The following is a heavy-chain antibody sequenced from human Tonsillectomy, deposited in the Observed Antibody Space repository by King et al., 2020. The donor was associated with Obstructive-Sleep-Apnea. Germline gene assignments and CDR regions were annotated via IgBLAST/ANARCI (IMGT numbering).Heavy chain of an antibody. CDR2: IKSNTDYGTT. Sequence: VQLVESGGGLIKPGGSLRLSCAASGFSFTKAWMSWVRQAPGKGLEWIARIKSNTDYGTTEHAASVKSRFTISRDDSKNTLYLQMNSLKTEDTAVYYCRTDGAFGEWLRSRDYWGQGTLVTVSS. D-gene: IGHD5-12*01. CDR3: RTDGAFGEWLRSRDY. CDR1: GFSFTKAW. V-gene: IGHV3-15*01. J-gene: IGHJ4*02.